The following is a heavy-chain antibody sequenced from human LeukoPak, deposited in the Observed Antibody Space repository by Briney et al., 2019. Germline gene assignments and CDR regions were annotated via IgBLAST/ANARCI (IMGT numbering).Heavy chain of an antibody. CDR2: INPNSGDT. J-gene: IGHJ3*02. V-gene: IGHV1-2*02. CDR1: GYTFTAYY. D-gene: IGHD3-9*01. Sequence: ASVKVSCKASGYTFTAYYIHWVRQAPGQGLEWMGWINPNSGDTNHAQKFQGRVTMTRDTSVSTVNMELSRLTSDDTAVYYCARGLGSHAFDIWGQGRMVTVSS. CDR3: ARGLGSHAFDI.